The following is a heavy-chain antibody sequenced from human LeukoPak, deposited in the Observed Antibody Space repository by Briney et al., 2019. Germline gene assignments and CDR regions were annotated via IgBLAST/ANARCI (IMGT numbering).Heavy chain of an antibody. CDR1: GYTFTNYG. D-gene: IGHD3-22*01. Sequence: ASVKVSCKASGYTFTNYGISWVRQAPGQELEWMGWISAYNGNTYYTQNLQGRVTMTTDTSTSTAYMELRSLRSDDTAVYYCSRDRYYFDSSDYYFFDYWGQGTLVTVSS. J-gene: IGHJ4*02. CDR3: SRDRYYFDSSDYYFFDY. V-gene: IGHV1-18*01. CDR2: ISAYNGNT.